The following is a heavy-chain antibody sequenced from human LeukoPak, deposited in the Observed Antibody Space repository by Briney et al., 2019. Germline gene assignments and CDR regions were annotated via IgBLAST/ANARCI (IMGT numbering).Heavy chain of an antibody. J-gene: IGHJ5*02. Sequence: PGGSLRLSCAASGFTFSSYAMSWVRQAPGKGLEWVANIKQDGSEKYYVDSVKGRFTISRDNAKNSLYLQMNSLRAEDTAVYYCARLRGYCSPWGQGTLVTVSS. CDR1: GFTFSSYA. CDR3: ARLRGYCSP. D-gene: IGHD2-15*01. V-gene: IGHV3-7*01. CDR2: IKQDGSEK.